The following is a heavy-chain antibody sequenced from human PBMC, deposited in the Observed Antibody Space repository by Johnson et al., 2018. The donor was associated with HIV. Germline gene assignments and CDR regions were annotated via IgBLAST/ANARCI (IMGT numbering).Heavy chain of an antibody. V-gene: IGHV3-7*01. CDR3: ARDWYNFGAFDI. D-gene: IGHD1-1*01. J-gene: IGHJ3*02. Sequence: VQLVEFGGGVVQPGRSLRLSCAASGFTFSSYAMHWVRQAPGKGLEWVANIKEDGSEKYYVDSVKGRFTISRDNAKKSLYLQMNSLRAEDTAVYYCARDWYNFGAFDIWGQGTMVTVSS. CDR2: IKEDGSEK. CDR1: GFTFSSYA.